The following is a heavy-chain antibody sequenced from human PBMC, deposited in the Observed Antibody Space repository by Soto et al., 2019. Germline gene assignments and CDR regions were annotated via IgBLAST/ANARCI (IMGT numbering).Heavy chain of an antibody. Sequence: EVQLVESGGGLVQPGGSLKLSCAASGFTFSGSAMHWVRQASGKGLEWVGRIRSKANSYATAYAASVKGRFTISRDDSKNTAYLHMNSLKPEDTAVYYCTSSSRSDYYYMHVWGKGTTVMVSS. V-gene: IGHV3-73*01. CDR1: GFTFSGSA. J-gene: IGHJ6*03. D-gene: IGHD6-19*01. CDR3: TSSSRSDYYYMHV. CDR2: IRSKANSYAT.